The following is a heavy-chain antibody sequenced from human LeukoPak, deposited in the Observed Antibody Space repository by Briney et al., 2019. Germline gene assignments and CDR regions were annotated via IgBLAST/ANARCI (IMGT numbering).Heavy chain of an antibody. CDR3: ARLIREKYYYYYYMDV. CDR1: GFTFSSYE. D-gene: IGHD3-10*01. CDR2: ISSSSTI. J-gene: IGHJ6*03. V-gene: IGHV3-48*03. Sequence: GGSLRLSCAASGFTFSSYEMNWVRQAPGKGLEWVSYISSSSTIYYADSVKGRFTISRDNAKNSLYLQMNSLRAEDTAVYYCARLIREKYYYYYYMDVWGKGTTVTVSS.